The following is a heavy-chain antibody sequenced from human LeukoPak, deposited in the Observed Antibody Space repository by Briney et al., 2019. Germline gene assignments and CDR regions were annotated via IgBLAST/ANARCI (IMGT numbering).Heavy chain of an antibody. CDR3: ARAVAVVAARGDNWFDP. D-gene: IGHD2-15*01. V-gene: IGHV3-11*04. Sequence: PGGSLRLSCAASGFTFSDYYMSWIRQAPGKGLEWVSYISSSGSTIYYADSVKGRFTISRDNAKNSLYLQMNSLRAEDTAVYYCARAVAVVAARGDNWFDPWGQGTLVTVSS. CDR1: GFTFSDYY. J-gene: IGHJ5*02. CDR2: ISSSGSTI.